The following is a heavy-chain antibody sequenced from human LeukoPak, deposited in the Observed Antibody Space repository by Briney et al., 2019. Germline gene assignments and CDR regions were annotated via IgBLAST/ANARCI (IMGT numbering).Heavy chain of an antibody. D-gene: IGHD3-22*01. Sequence: PSETLSLTCAVYGGSFSGNYWSWIRQPPGKGLEWIGEINHSGGTNYNPSLKSRVTISVDTSKKQFSLKLRSVTAAGTAVYYCARNDPAVLFDTNGYSYSWFDPWGQGTLVTVSS. CDR3: ARNDPAVLFDTNGYSYSWFDP. CDR1: GGSFSGNY. V-gene: IGHV4-34*01. CDR2: INHSGGT. J-gene: IGHJ5*02.